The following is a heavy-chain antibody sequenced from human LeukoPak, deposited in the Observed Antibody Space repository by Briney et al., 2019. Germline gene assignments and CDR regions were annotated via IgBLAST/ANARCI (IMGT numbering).Heavy chain of an antibody. J-gene: IGHJ6*03. CDR1: GVSISGYY. Sequence: SETLSLTCTVSGVSISGYYWSWIRQPAGKGLEWIGRIYISRGTDYNPSLRSRVIMSVDTSKNQFSLQLTSVTAADTAVYYCARESKIVEGDGHYVDVWGKGTTVTISS. D-gene: IGHD1-26*01. V-gene: IGHV4-4*07. CDR2: IYISRGT. CDR3: ARESKIVEGDGHYVDV.